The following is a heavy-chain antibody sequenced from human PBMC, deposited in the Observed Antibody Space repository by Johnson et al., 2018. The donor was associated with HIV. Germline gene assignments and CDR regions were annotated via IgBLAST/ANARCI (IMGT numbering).Heavy chain of an antibody. CDR3: AKDTGAAGTRGYAFDI. CDR2: ISWNSGSI. CDR1: GFNFDDYA. J-gene: IGHJ3*02. V-gene: IGHV3-9*01. D-gene: IGHD6-13*01. Sequence: EVQLVESGGGLVQPGRSLRLSCAASGFNFDDYAMHWVRQAPGKGLEWVSGISWNSGSIGYADSVRGRFTISRDNAKNSLYLQMNSLRAEDTALYYCAKDTGAAGTRGYAFDIWGQGTMVTVSS.